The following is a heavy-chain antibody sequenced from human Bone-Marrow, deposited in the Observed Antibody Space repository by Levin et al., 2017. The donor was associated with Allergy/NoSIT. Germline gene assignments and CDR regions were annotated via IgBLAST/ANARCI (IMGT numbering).Heavy chain of an antibody. V-gene: IGHV3-21*01. Sequence: GGSLRLSCAASGFTFSSYSMNWVRQAPGKGLEWVSSISSSSSYIYYADSVKGRFTISRDNAKNSLYLQMNSLRAEDTAVYYCARDTRGSKGFGLDYWGQGTLVTVSS. J-gene: IGHJ4*02. CDR3: ARDTRGSKGFGLDY. CDR1: GFTFSSYS. D-gene: IGHD2-15*01. CDR2: ISSSSSYI.